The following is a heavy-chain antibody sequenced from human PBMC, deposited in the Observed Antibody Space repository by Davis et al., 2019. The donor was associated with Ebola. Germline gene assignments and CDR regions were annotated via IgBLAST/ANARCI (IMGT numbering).Heavy chain of an antibody. CDR3: AKAVGYCTGGVCYSSYYYGMDV. J-gene: IGHJ6*02. Sequence: GGSLRLSCAASGFTFSSYAMSWVRQAPGKGLEWVSAISGSGGSTYYADSVKGRFTISRDNSKNTLYLQMNSLRAEDTAVYYCAKAVGYCTGGVCYSSYYYGMDVWGQGTTVTVSS. D-gene: IGHD2-8*02. V-gene: IGHV3-23*01. CDR1: GFTFSSYA. CDR2: ISGSGGST.